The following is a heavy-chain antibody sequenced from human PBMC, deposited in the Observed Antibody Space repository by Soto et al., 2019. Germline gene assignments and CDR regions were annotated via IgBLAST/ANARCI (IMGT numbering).Heavy chain of an antibody. CDR2: ISAYNGNT. CDR3: ARVSGYCSSTSCYKPDYYYYYMTS. V-gene: IGHV1-18*01. J-gene: IGHJ6*03. D-gene: IGHD2-2*01. Sequence: ASVKVSCKASGYTFTSYDINWVRQAPGQGLEWMGWISAYNGNTNYAQKLQGRVTMTTDTSTSTAYMELRSLRSDDTAVYYCARVSGYCSSTSCYKPDYYYYYMTSGAKGPRSPSP. CDR1: GYTFTSYD.